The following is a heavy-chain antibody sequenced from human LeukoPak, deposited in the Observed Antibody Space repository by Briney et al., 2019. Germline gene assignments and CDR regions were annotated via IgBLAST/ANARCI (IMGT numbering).Heavy chain of an antibody. D-gene: IGHD1-26*01. CDR1: GGTFSSYA. Sequence: SVKVSCKASGGTFSSYAISWVRQAPGQGLEWMGGIIPIFGTANYAQKFQGRVTITADESTSTAYMELSSLRSEDTAVYYCATWRSRELPLYRFDYWGQGTLVTVSS. J-gene: IGHJ4*02. V-gene: IGHV1-69*01. CDR2: IIPIFGTA. CDR3: ATWRSRELPLYRFDY.